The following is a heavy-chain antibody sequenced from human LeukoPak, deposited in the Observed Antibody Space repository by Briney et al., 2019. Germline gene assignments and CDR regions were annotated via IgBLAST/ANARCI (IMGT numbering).Heavy chain of an antibody. CDR2: INHSGTT. D-gene: IGHD4-17*01. CDR3: ARRALDYDDVAYFYARCSDV. CDR1: GMSLTDYH. Sequence: PSETLSLTCGVSGMSLTDYHWTWIRHSPGKGLEWIGEINHSGTTNYNPSLKSRVTMSVDTSKVQFSLDLTSVTAADTGIYYCARRALDYDDVAYFYARCSDVWGQGIKVTVS. V-gene: IGHV4-34*01. J-gene: IGHJ6*02.